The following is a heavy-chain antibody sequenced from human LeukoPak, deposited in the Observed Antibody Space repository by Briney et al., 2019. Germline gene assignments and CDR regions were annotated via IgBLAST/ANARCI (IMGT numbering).Heavy chain of an antibody. CDR1: GGSISSGGYY. Sequence: PSQTLSLTCTVSGGSISSGGYYWSWICQHPGKGLEWIGYIYYSGSTYYNPSLKSRVTISVDTSKNQFSLKLSSVTAADTAVYYCASWSYYYDSSGYPKPPIWGQGTMVTVSS. CDR3: ASWSYYYDSSGYPKPPI. D-gene: IGHD3-22*01. CDR2: IYYSGST. J-gene: IGHJ3*02. V-gene: IGHV4-31*03.